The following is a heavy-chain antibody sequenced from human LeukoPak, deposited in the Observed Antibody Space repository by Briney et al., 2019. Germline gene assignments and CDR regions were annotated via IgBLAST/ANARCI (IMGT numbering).Heavy chain of an antibody. CDR2: IYPGDADT. J-gene: IGHJ4*02. CDR1: GYSLTSYW. Sequence: GESLKISRKGSGYSLTSYWIGWVRQMPGKGPELMGIIYPGDADTRYSPSFQGQVTISADTSISTAYLQWSSLKASDTAMYYCARKVGHEDYDYWGQGTLVTVSS. V-gene: IGHV5-51*01. CDR3: ARKVGHEDYDY. D-gene: IGHD1-26*01.